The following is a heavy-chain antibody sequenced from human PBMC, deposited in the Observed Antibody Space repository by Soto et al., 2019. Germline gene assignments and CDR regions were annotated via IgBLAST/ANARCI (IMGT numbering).Heavy chain of an antibody. J-gene: IGHJ6*02. CDR1: GFTFTSSA. CDR2: IVVGSGNT. V-gene: IGHV1-58*01. Sequence: SLKVSCKASGFTFTSSAVQWVRQARGQRLEWIGWIVVGSGNTNYAQKFQERVTITRDMSTSTAYMELSSLRSEDTAVYYCAAGVVYYGSGNHYYYYGMDVWGQGTTVTVSS. CDR3: AAGVVYYGSGNHYYYYGMDV. D-gene: IGHD3-10*01.